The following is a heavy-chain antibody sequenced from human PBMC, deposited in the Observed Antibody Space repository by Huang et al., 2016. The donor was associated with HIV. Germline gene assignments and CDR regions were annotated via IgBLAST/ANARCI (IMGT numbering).Heavy chain of an antibody. J-gene: IGHJ4*02. D-gene: IGHD2-8*02. CDR3: AKEGDTGAALGY. Sequence: ELQLVESGGGLLQPGGSLRLSCAASGFTVSPNYMHWVRQAPGKGREGVSMMYRGGTTYYADDGKGRITMSRDDSESKLDLHMTSIRAGDTAVYYCAKEGDTGAALGYWGQGTLVTV. CDR2: MYRGGTT. V-gene: IGHV3-53*01. CDR1: GFTVSPNY.